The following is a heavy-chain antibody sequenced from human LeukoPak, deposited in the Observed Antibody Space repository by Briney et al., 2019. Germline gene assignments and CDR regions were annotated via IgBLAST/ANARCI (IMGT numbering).Heavy chain of an antibody. V-gene: IGHV3-30-3*01. Sequence: GGSLRLSCAASGFTFSSYIIHWVRQAPGKGLEWVAGMSSDGTNKHYADSVKGRFTISRDNSKRTLYLQMNGLRPEDTAVYYCARDEGSFVGPRDHWGQGTLVTVSS. D-gene: IGHD3-9*01. CDR3: ARDEGSFVGPRDH. J-gene: IGHJ4*02. CDR1: GFTFSSYI. CDR2: MSSDGTNK.